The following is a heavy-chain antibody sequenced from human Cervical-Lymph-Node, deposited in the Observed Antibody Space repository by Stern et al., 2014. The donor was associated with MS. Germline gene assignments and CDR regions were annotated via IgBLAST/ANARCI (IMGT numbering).Heavy chain of an antibody. Sequence: VQLVQSGAEVKKPGSSVKVSCKASGGTFSRYAFSWVRQAPGHGLEWMGGIIPTFGTPQYGQKFQGRVTITADESTTTVYMELSSLRSEDMAIFYCARGRAYSFGDFDYWGQGTLVTVSS. CDR2: IIPTFGTP. J-gene: IGHJ4*02. D-gene: IGHD5-18*01. V-gene: IGHV1-69*01. CDR3: ARGRAYSFGDFDY. CDR1: GGTFSRYA.